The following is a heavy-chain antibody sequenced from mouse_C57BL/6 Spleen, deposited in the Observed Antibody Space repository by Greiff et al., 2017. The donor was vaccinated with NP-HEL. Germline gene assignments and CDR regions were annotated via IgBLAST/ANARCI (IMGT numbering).Heavy chain of an antibody. V-gene: IGHV3-2*02. J-gene: IGHJ2*01. Sequence: EVKLQESGPGLVKPSQSLSLTCTVTGYSITSGYGWNWIRQFPGNKLEWMGSISYSGSTNYNPALKSRISITRDTSKNQFFLQLNSVTTEDTATYYWARTARIKYWGKGTTLTVSS. CDR1: GYSITSGYG. D-gene: IGHD1-2*01. CDR3: ARTARIKY. CDR2: ISYSGST.